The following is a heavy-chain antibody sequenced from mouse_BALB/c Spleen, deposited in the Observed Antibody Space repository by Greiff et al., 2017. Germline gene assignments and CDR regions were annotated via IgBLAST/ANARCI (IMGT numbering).Heavy chain of an antibody. J-gene: IGHJ4*01. CDR1: GFAFSSYD. Sequence: DVKLVESGGGLVKPGGSLKLSCAASGFAFSSYDMSWVRQTPEKRLEWVAYISSGGGSTYYPDTVKGRFTISRDNAKNTLYLQMSSLKSEDTAMYYCARHRSDYYAMDYWGQGTSVTVSS. CDR3: ARHRSDYYAMDY. CDR2: ISSGGGST. D-gene: IGHD1-3*01. V-gene: IGHV5-12-1*01.